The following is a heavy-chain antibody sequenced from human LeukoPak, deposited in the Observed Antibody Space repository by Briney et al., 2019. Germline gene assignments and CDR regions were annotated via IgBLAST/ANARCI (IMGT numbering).Heavy chain of an antibody. Sequence: GGSLRLSCTASGFTFGDYAMSWFRQAPGRGLEWGGFIRSKAYGGTTEYAASVKGRFTISRDDSKSIAYLQMNSLKTEDTAVYYCTRDPVPAADGYWGQGTLVTVSS. D-gene: IGHD2-2*01. CDR2: IRSKAYGGTT. V-gene: IGHV3-49*03. CDR3: TRDPVPAADGY. J-gene: IGHJ4*02. CDR1: GFTFGDYA.